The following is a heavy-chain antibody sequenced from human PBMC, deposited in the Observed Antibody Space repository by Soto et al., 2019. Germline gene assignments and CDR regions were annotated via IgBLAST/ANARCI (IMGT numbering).Heavy chain of an antibody. CDR2: ISDDGNNK. J-gene: IGHJ3*02. CDR1: GFPFSSYV. Sequence: GGALRVPCAASGFPFSSYVIHWVRQAPGKGLEWVTIISDDGNNKDYADSVKGRFTVPRDNSKNTLYLQMNSLRAENTDVYYCARGGGWLHYAFDIWGQGTMVTVS. CDR3: ARGGGWLHYAFDI. V-gene: IGHV3-30*04. D-gene: IGHD5-12*01.